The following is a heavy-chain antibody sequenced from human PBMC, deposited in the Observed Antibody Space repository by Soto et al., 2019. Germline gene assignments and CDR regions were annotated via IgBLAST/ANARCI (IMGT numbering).Heavy chain of an antibody. J-gene: IGHJ4*02. CDR2: LYCDDDK. CDR3: AHSSGRSGDY. CDR1: GFSLTTSGVG. D-gene: IGHD3-10*01. Sequence: QITLKESGPTLVKPTQTLTLTCTFSGFSLTTSGVGVGWIRQLPGKALEWLALLYCDDDKRYSPSLKSRLTITMDTSNSQVVLTMTNMDPVDTGTYFCAHSSGRSGDYWGQGTLVTVSS. V-gene: IGHV2-5*02.